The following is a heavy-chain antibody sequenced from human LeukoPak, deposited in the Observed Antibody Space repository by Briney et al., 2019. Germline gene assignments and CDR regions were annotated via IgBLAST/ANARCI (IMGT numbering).Heavy chain of an antibody. D-gene: IGHD3-16*01. J-gene: IGHJ4*02. V-gene: IGHV1-69*05. CDR3: ARDPPGGPWVFDY. Sequence: GRVTMTTDESTSTVYMELSSLRSDNTAVYYCARDPPGGPWVFDYWGQGTLVTVSS.